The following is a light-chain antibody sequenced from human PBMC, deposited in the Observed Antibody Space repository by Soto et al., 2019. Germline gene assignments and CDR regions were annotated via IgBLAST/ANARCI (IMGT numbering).Light chain of an antibody. V-gene: IGKV2-30*02. J-gene: IGKJ1*01. Sequence: DVVMTQSPLSLPVTVGQPASISCRSSQSLIHSDGNTYLSWFQQRPGQSPRRLIYEVSDRDSGVPDRFTGSGSGTDFTLKISRVEAEDVGVYYCMQGTHWPWSFGQGTEVEIK. CDR1: QSLIHSDGNTY. CDR2: EVS. CDR3: MQGTHWPWS.